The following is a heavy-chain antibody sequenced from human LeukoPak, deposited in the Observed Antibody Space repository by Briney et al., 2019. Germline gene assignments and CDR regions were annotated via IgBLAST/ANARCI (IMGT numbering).Heavy chain of an antibody. Sequence: SGGSLRLSYAASGFTFSSYSMNWVRQAPGKGLEWVSSISSSSSYIYYADSVKGRFTISRDNAKNSLYLQMNSLRAEDTAVYYCARGGVMPLAPPDSWGQGTLVTVSS. CDR3: ARGGVMPLAPPDS. J-gene: IGHJ4*02. V-gene: IGHV3-21*01. D-gene: IGHD3-16*01. CDR2: ISSSSSYI. CDR1: GFTFSSYS.